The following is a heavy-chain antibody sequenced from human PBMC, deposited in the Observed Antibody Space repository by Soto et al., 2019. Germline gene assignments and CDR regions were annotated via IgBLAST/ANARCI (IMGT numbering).Heavy chain of an antibody. D-gene: IGHD6-19*01. J-gene: IGHJ4*02. Sequence: QVQLVQSGPEVKKTGASVKVSCRASGYFFTSYAIHWVRQAPGPRLEWLGWINAANGHTKYSQNFQGRVIITRDTSANPVYMDVSSLKSGDTAVYYCAKGSIAVAGRNQLDYWGQGTRVTVFS. CDR1: GYFFTSYA. CDR3: AKGSIAVAGRNQLDY. V-gene: IGHV1-3*01. CDR2: INAANGHT.